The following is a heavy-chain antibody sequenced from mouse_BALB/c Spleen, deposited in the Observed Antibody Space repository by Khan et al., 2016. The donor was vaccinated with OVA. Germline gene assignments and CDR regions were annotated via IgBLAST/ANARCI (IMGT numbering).Heavy chain of an antibody. Sequence: QVQLKQSGAELAKPGASVKMSCKASGYTFINYWILWVKQRPGQGLEWIGYINPSTGYTEYNQNFKDKATLTADKSSSTAYMQLSSLTSEDSAVYYCARRGLRWDFDYGGQGTTLTVSP. CDR1: GYTFINYW. V-gene: IGHV1-7*01. D-gene: IGHD1-1*01. CDR3: ARRGLRWDFDY. CDR2: INPSTGYT. J-gene: IGHJ2*01.